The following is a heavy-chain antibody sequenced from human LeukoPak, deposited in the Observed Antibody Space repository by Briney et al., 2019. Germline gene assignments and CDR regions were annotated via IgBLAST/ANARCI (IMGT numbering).Heavy chain of an antibody. D-gene: IGHD6-19*01. J-gene: IGHJ6*02. CDR3: ARVSEYSSGWYFAYYYGMDV. V-gene: IGHV1-18*01. CDR1: GYTFTSYG. CDR2: ISAYNGNT. Sequence: ASVKVSCKASGYTFTSYGISWVRQAPGQGLEWMGWISAYNGNTNYAQKLQGRVTMTTDTSTSTAYMELRSLSSDDTAVYYCARVSEYSSGWYFAYYYGMDVWGQGTTVTVSS.